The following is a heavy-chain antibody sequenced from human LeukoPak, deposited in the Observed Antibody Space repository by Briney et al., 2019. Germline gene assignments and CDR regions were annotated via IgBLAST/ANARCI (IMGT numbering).Heavy chain of an antibody. J-gene: IGHJ4*02. V-gene: IGHV3-43*02. CDR3: ALNPPTGFKGTMINY. CDR2: VSGDGGST. CDR1: GFTFDDYA. Sequence: GGSLRLSCAASGFTFDDYAMHWVRQAQGQGLEWVSLVSGDGGSTYYVDSVKGRFTISRDNSKTSLYLQMNSLRTEDTALYYCALNPPTGFKGTMINYWGQGTLVTVSS. D-gene: IGHD3-22*01.